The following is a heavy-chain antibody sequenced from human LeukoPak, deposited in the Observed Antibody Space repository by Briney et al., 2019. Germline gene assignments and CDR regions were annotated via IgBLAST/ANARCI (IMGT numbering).Heavy chain of an antibody. J-gene: IGHJ3*02. CDR2: IYYSGST. D-gene: IGHD1-26*01. CDR1: GGSISSSSYY. V-gene: IGHV4-39*07. CDR3: ARGEGGDAFDI. Sequence: PSETLSLTCTVSGGSISSSSYYWGWIRQPPGKGLEWIGSIYYSGSTYYNPSLKSRVTISVDTSKNQFSLNLNSVTAADTAEYYCARGEGGDAFDIWGQGTMVTVSS.